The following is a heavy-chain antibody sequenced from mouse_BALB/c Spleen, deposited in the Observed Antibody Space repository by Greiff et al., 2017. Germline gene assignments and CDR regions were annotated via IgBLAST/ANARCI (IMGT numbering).Heavy chain of an antibody. V-gene: IGHV5-6-4*01. CDR3: TRYGYDVGDAMDY. CDR2: ISSGGSYT. Sequence: EVQLVESGGGLVKPGGSLKLSCAASGFTFSSYTMSWVRQTPEKRLEWVATISSGGSYTYYPDSVKGRFTISRDNAKNTLYLQMSSLKSEDTAMYYCTRYGYDVGDAMDYWGQGTSVTVSS. D-gene: IGHD2-2*01. CDR1: GFTFSSYT. J-gene: IGHJ4*01.